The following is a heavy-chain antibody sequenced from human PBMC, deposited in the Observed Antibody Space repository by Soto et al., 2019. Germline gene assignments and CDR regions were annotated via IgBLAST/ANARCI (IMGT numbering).Heavy chain of an antibody. Sequence: SETLSLTCVVSGGSISDSDWWSWVRQPPGKGLEWIGEIFHSGSTNYSPSLKSRVTISLDTSKNQFSLTLSAVTAADTAMYYCSTRAYDTNGYYRFDPWGQGTLVTVSS. V-gene: IGHV4-4*02. CDR3: STRAYDTNGYYRFDP. J-gene: IGHJ5*01. D-gene: IGHD3-22*01. CDR2: IFHSGST. CDR1: GGSISDSDW.